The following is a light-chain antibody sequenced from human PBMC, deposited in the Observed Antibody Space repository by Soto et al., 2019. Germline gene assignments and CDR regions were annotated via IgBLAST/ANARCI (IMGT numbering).Light chain of an antibody. Sequence: DIPMTQSPSTLSASVGDRVTISCRASQSISSSLAWYQQKPGKAPNLLIYKASSLQSGVPSRFSGSGSGTEFTLTISSLQPDYFATYYCQQYNSYPFTFGPGTKVYIK. CDR3: QQYNSYPFT. CDR1: QSISSS. J-gene: IGKJ3*01. V-gene: IGKV1-5*03. CDR2: KAS.